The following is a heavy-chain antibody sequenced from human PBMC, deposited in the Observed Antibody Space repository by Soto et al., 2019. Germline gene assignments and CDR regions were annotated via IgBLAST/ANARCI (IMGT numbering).Heavy chain of an antibody. Sequence: PSETLSLPCTVSGGTISSSSYYWGWIRQHPGNGLEWIGSIYYSVSTYYNPSLKSRVTISVYTSKNQFSLKLSSVTAADTVVYYCARLPRDTIYYYYYMDVWGKGTTVT. J-gene: IGHJ6*03. CDR3: ARLPRDTIYYYYYMDV. CDR1: GGTISSSSYY. V-gene: IGHV4-39*01. CDR2: IYYSVST. D-gene: IGHD5-18*01.